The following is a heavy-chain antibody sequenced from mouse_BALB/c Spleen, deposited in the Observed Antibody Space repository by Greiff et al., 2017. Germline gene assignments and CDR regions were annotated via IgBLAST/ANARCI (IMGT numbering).Heavy chain of an antibody. V-gene: IGHV1S81*02. CDR2: INPSNGGT. CDR1: GYTFTSYY. CDR3: TRSTMITYWYFDV. Sequence: VQLQQSGAELVKPGASVKLSCKASGYTFTSYYMYWVKQRPGQGLEWIGEINPSNGGTNFNEKFKSKATLTVDKSSSTAYMQLSSLTSEDSAVYYCTRSTMITYWYFDVWGAGTAVTVSS. J-gene: IGHJ1*01. D-gene: IGHD2-4*01.